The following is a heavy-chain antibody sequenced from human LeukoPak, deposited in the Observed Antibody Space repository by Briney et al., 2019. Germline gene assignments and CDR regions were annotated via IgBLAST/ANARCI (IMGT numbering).Heavy chain of an antibody. CDR3: ARGYYYYYGMDV. Sequence: SVEVSCKASGGTFSSYAISWVRQAPGQGLEWMGRIIPILGIANYAQKFQGRVTITADKSTSTAYMELSSLRSEDTAVYYCARGYYYYYGMDVWGQGTTVTVSS. CDR2: IIPILGIA. CDR1: GGTFSSYA. V-gene: IGHV1-69*04. J-gene: IGHJ6*02.